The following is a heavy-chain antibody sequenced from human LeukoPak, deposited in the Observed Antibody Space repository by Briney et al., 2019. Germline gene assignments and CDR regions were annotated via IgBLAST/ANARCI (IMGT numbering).Heavy chain of an antibody. V-gene: IGHV5-10-1*01. CDR2: IDPSDSYT. Sequence: PGESLKISCKGSGYGFTSYWITWVRQMPGKGLEWMGRIDPSDSYTNYSPSFQGHVTISADKSISTAYLQWSSLKASDTAMYYCARHMYNSGGSADYWGQGTLVSVSS. D-gene: IGHD6-19*01. CDR3: ARHMYNSGGSADY. CDR1: GYGFTSYW. J-gene: IGHJ4*02.